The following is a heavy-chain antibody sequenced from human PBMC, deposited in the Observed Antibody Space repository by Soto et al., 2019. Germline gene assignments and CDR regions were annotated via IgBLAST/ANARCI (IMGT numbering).Heavy chain of an antibody. Sequence: SETLSLTCSVSGGSISSGDYYWSWIRQPPGKGLEWIGYIYYSGSTYYNPSLKSRVTISVDTSKNQFSLKLSSVTAADTAVYYCARDGNGYAFDIWGQGTMVTVSS. V-gene: IGHV4-30-4*01. CDR2: IYYSGST. CDR1: GGSISSGDYY. D-gene: IGHD2-8*01. J-gene: IGHJ3*02. CDR3: ARDGNGYAFDI.